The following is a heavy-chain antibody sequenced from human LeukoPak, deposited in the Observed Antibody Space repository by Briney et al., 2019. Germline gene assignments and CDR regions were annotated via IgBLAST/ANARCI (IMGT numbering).Heavy chain of an antibody. Sequence: GGSLRLSCAASGFTFSSYGMHWVRQAPGKGLEWVAVIWYDGSNKYYADSVKGRFTISRDNSKNTLYLQMNSLRAEDTAVYYRARGFYYYYNLDVWGKGTTVTVYS. CDR3: ARGFYYYYNLDV. CDR1: GFTFSSYG. V-gene: IGHV3-33*01. CDR2: IWYDGSNK. J-gene: IGHJ6*03.